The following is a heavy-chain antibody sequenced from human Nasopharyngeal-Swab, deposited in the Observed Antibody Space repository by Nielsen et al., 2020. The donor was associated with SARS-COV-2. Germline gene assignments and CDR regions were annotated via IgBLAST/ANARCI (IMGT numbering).Heavy chain of an antibody. CDR3: AAGTWYRGGYDAFDV. V-gene: IGHV3-30*03. CDR1: GFTFSDYG. D-gene: IGHD6-25*01. Sequence: GESLKISCAASGFTFSDYGIQWVRQAPGKGLEWVGVVSSDGCNKYYSDSAKGRFALSRDNSKNTVDLQMNSLTAEDTAVYYCAAGTWYRGGYDAFDVWGQGTVVTVSS. CDR2: VSSDGCNK. J-gene: IGHJ3*01.